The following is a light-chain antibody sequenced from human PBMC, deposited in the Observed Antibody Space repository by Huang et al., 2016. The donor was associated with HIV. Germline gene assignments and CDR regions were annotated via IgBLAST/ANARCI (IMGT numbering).Light chain of an antibody. Sequence: DIVMSQSPLSLTVTPGEPASISCKSNERFFYPNGFRYLNWYLQKPGLSPHLLIYLGSNRASGVPDRFSGSGTGIEFTLTISRVEADDVGVYYCMQSLQTPPTFGQGTKVEI. CDR1: ERFFYPNGFRY. V-gene: IGKV2-28*01. J-gene: IGKJ1*01. CDR2: LGS. CDR3: MQSLQTPPT.